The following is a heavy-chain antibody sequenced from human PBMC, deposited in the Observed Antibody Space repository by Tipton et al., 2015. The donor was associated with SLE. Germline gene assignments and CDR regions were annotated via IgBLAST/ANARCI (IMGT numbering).Heavy chain of an antibody. CDR1: GYSITSGYY. J-gene: IGHJ4*02. Sequence: TLSLTCTVSGYSITSGYYWGWIRQPPGKGLEWIGSMSQTGITYYTPTLMSRVTISGDTSKNQFFLNLDSVTAADTAVYYCVREHHPRITVFGADCWGQGTLVTVPS. V-gene: IGHV4-38-2*02. D-gene: IGHD3-3*01. CDR3: VREHHPRITVFGADC. CDR2: MSQTGIT.